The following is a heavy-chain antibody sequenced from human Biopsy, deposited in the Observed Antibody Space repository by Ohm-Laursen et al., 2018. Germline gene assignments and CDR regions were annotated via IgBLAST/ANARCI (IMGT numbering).Heavy chain of an antibody. CDR3: ARADPPLFYYGSGSSNWFDP. D-gene: IGHD3-10*01. J-gene: IGHJ5*02. Sequence: ASVNVSCKTSGYTFTSYEINWVRQATGHGLEWMGWMNPDSGNTGYAQNFQGRVTMTRNTSISTAYMELSSLRSEDTAVYFCARADPPLFYYGSGSSNWFDPWGQGTLVTVSS. CDR1: GYTFTSYE. V-gene: IGHV1-8*01. CDR2: MNPDSGNT.